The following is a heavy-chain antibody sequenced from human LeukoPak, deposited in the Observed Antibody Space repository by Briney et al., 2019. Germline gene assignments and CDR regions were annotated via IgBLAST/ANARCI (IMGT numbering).Heavy chain of an antibody. V-gene: IGHV4-34*01. CDR3: ARSPRGIVVVPAGGYYFDY. J-gene: IGHJ4*02. CDR1: GGSFSGYY. Sequence: SETLSLTCAVYGGSFSGYYWSWIRQPPGKGLEWIGEINHSGSTNYNPSLKGRVTISVDTSKNQFSLKLSSVTAADTAVYYCARSPRGIVVVPAGGYYFDYWGQGTLVTVSS. D-gene: IGHD2-2*01. CDR2: INHSGST.